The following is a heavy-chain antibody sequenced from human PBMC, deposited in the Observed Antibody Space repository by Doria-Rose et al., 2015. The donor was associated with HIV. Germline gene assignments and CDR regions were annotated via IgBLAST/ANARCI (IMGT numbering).Heavy chain of an antibody. CDR3: ARIKSSRWYHKYYFDF. J-gene: IGHJ4*02. CDR2: IFADDVR. V-gene: IGHV2-26*01. Sequence: SGPVLVKPTETLTLTCTVSGVSLSSPGMGVSWIRQPPGKALEWLANIFADDVRSYNTSLKSRLTISRGTSKSQVVLTMTDMDAVDTATYYCARIKSSRWYHKYYFDFWGQGTLVIVSA. CDR1: GVSLSSPGMG. D-gene: IGHD6-13*01.